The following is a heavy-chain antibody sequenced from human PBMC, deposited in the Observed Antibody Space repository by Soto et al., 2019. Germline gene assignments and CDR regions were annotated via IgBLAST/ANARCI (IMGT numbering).Heavy chain of an antibody. D-gene: IGHD1-26*01. CDR3: ARGGSLYWDFDI. CDR2: INTGNGNT. V-gene: IGHV1-3*04. Sequence: QAQLVQSGAEVKKPGASVKVSCKASGYTFTSYAMHWVRQAPGQRLEWMGWINTGNGNTKYSQKFQGRVTITRDTSASTAYMELSSIRSEDTALDYCARGGSLYWDFDIWGRGTLVTVSS. J-gene: IGHJ2*01. CDR1: GYTFTSYA.